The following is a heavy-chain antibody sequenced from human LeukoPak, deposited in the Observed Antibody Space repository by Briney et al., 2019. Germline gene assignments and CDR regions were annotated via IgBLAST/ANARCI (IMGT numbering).Heavy chain of an antibody. D-gene: IGHD3-3*01. CDR3: ARGRGVTIFGVVMKPFDY. J-gene: IGHJ4*02. Sequence: QPGGSLRLSCAASGFTFSNYWMHWVRQAPGKGLVWVSRINSNGSSTNYADSVKGRFTISRDNAKNTLYLQMSSLRAEDTAVYYCARGRGVTIFGVVMKPFDYWGQGTLVTVSS. CDR2: INSNGSST. CDR1: GFTFSNYW. V-gene: IGHV3-74*01.